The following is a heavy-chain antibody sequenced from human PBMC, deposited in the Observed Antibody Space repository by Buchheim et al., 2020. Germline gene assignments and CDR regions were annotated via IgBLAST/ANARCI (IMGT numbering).Heavy chain of an antibody. CDR3: ERGTRDYYGMDV. J-gene: IGHJ6*02. V-gene: IGHV3-7*01. CDR2: IKEDGSEG. Sequence: EVQLVESGGGLVQPGGSLRLSCAASGFTFSSYWMTWVRQAPGKGLEWVANIKEDGSEGYYVDSVKGRFTISRDNAMNALFLQMSSLRAEDTAVYYCERGTRDYYGMDVWGQGTT. CDR1: GFTFSSYW.